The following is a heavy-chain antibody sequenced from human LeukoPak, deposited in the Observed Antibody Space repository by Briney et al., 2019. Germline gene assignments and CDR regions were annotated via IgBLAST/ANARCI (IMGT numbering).Heavy chain of an antibody. CDR1: GFTFSRFW. Sequence: PGGSLRLSCAASGFTFSRFWMSWVRQAPGKGVEGGAHMKEDGSFKYYVVSVKGRFTISRDNAQNSLYLQMNSLRAEDTAVYYCAAQFSSSSRYWYFDLWGRGTQVTVTS. CDR3: AAQFSSSSRYWYFDL. J-gene: IGHJ2*01. CDR2: MKEDGSFK. D-gene: IGHD6-6*01. V-gene: IGHV3-7*03.